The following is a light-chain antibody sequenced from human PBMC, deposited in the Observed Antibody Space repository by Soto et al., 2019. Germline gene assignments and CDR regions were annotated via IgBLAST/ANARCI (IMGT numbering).Light chain of an antibody. CDR1: QSLSYW. CDR2: KAS. J-gene: IGKJ2*01. V-gene: IGKV1-5*03. CDR3: QQYERFPYT. Sequence: DIQMTQSPSTLSASVGDTVTITCRASQSLSYWLAWYQQKPGQAPKLLIHKASTLESGVPSRFSGSGSGTEFTSTISSLQPDDFATFYCQQYERFPYTFGQGTKLEIK.